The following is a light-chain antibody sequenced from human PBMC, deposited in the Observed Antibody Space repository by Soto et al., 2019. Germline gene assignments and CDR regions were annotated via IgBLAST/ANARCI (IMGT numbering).Light chain of an antibody. CDR2: AAS. V-gene: IGKV1-39*01. Sequence: DLQMTQSPSSLSASVGDRVTITCRASQNINNYLNWYQQKPGKDPKLLIYAASSLQSGVPSRFSGSASGTDFTLTISSLQPEDFANYYCQQSYSTPPLTFGGGTKVELK. CDR3: QQSYSTPPLT. J-gene: IGKJ4*01. CDR1: QNINNY.